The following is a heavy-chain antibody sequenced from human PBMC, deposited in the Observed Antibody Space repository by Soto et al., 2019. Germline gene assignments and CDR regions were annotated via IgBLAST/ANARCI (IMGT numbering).Heavy chain of an antibody. CDR1: GFTFSSYA. J-gene: IGHJ6*03. CDR3: AKDRDGDYAYYYYYYMDV. D-gene: IGHD4-17*01. Sequence: GGSLRLSCAASGFTFSSYAMSWVRQAPGKGLEWVSAISGSGGSTYYADSVKGRFTISRDNSKNTLYLQMNSLRAEDTAVYYCAKDRDGDYAYYYYYYMDVWGKGTTVTVSS. V-gene: IGHV3-23*01. CDR2: ISGSGGST.